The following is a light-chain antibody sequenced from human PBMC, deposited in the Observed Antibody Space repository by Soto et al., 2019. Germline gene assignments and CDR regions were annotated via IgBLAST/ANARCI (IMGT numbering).Light chain of an antibody. CDR1: SSDVGGYNY. CDR3: SSYTSSNTLGV. V-gene: IGLV2-14*03. Sequence: QSALTQPASVSGSPGQSITISCSGTSSDVGGYNYVSWYQHYPGKAPKLIIYDVSNRPSGVSNRFSGSKSGNTASLTISGLQAEDEADYYCSSYTSSNTLGVFGGGTKVTVL. CDR2: DVS. J-gene: IGLJ2*01.